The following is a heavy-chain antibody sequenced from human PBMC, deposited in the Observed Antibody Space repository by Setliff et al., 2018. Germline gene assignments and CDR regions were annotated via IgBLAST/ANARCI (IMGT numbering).Heavy chain of an antibody. J-gene: IGHJ3*02. CDR2: IWHDGSNK. Sequence: GGSLRLSCAASGFILSPYGMHWVRQAPGKGLEWVAVIWHDGSNKYYADSVKGRFTISRDNSKNTLYLQMNSLRAEDTAVYYCAKASDSSGYYGFDIWGQGTMVTVSS. D-gene: IGHD3-22*01. V-gene: IGHV3-33*06. CDR1: GFILSPYG. CDR3: AKASDSSGYYGFDI.